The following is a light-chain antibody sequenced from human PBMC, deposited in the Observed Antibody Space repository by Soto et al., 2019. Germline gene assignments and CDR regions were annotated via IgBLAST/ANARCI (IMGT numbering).Light chain of an antibody. Sequence: DIQMTQSPSSLSASVGDRVTVSCRASQSISNRCLIWYQQKPGKAPKFLIYGTSILQSGVPSRFSGSGSETDFTLSISSLQPEDFATYYCQQNYSNPRTFGQGTRLEIK. J-gene: IGKJ5*01. CDR3: QQNYSNPRT. CDR2: GTS. V-gene: IGKV1-39*01. CDR1: QSISNRC.